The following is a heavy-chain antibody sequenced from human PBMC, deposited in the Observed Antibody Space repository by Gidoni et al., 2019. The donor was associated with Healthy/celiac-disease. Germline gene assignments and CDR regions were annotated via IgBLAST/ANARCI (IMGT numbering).Heavy chain of an antibody. CDR3: ARVQCSSTSCYKFYYYGMDV. Sequence: EVQLVESGGGLVKPGGSLRLSCSASGFTFSSYSMNWVRQAPGKGLEWVSSISSSSSYIYYADSVKGRFTISRDNAKNSLYLQMNSLRAEDTAVYYCARVQCSSTSCYKFYYYGMDVWGQGTTVTVSS. CDR2: ISSSSSYI. V-gene: IGHV3-21*01. J-gene: IGHJ6*02. D-gene: IGHD2-2*02. CDR1: GFTFSSYS.